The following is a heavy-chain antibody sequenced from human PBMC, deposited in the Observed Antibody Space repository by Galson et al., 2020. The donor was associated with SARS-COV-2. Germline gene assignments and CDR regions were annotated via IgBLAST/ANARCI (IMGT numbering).Heavy chain of an antibody. CDR2: IYWDNDK. J-gene: IGHJ4*02. CDR1: GFSLSTSGVG. CDR3: AHTHYCICGYCHYEFDY. V-gene: IGHV2-5*02. Sequence: SGPTLVKPTQTLTLTCTFSGFSLSTSGVGVGWIRQPPGKALDWLALIYWDNDKRYSPSLKSRLTISKDTSKNQVVLTMTNMDPVDTATYYCAHTHYCICGYCHYEFDYWGQGTLVTVSS. D-gene: IGHD2-15*01.